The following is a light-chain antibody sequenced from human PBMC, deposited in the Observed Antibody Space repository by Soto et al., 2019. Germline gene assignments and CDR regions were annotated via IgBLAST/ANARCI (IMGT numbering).Light chain of an antibody. J-gene: IGLJ3*02. CDR2: GHN. Sequence: QSVLTQPPSVSGAPGQRVTISCTGNSSNLGAGYDVHWYQQLPGTAPKLLVSGHNIRPSGVPDRFSGFKSGASASLVITGLQAEDEADYYCQSYDNSLSGSGVFGGGTQLTVL. CDR1: SSNLGAGYD. V-gene: IGLV1-40*01. CDR3: QSYDNSLSGSGV.